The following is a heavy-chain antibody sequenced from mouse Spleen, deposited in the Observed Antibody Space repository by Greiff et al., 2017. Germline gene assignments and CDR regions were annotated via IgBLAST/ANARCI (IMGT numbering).Heavy chain of an antibody. V-gene: IGHV3-6*01. D-gene: IGHD2-1*01. Sequence: EVKLMESGPGLVKPSQSLSLTCSVTGYSITSGYYWNWIRQFPGNKLEWMGYISYDGSNNYNPSLKNRISITRDTSKNQFFLKLNSVTTEDTATYYCARGVSFYDGSPDYWGQGTTLTVSS. CDR1: GYSITSGYY. CDR3: ARGVSFYDGSPDY. CDR2: ISYDGSN. J-gene: IGHJ2*01.